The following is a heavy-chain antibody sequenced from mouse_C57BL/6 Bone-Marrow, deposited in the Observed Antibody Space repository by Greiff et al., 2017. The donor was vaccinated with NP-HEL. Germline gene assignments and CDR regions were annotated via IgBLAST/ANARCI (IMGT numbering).Heavy chain of an antibody. CDR1: GYTFTDYN. V-gene: IGHV1-18*01. CDR3: ARHCFDYAMDY. CDR2: SNPNNGGT. Sequence: EVKLMESGPELVKPGASVKIPCKASGYTFTDYNMDWVKQSHGKSLEWIGDSNPNNGGTIYNQKFKGKATLTVDKSSSTAYMELRSLTSEDTAVYYCARHCFDYAMDYWGQGTSVTVSS. J-gene: IGHJ4*01.